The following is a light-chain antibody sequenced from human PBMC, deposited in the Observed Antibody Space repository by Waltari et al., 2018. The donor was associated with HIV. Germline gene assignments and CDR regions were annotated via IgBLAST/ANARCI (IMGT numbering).Light chain of an antibody. CDR3: CSHAGNFIFA. CDR2: DVN. Sequence: QSALTQPHPVSGSPGQSLTISCAGTSSYVDTFVSWYQQHPGKPPQVIIYDVNHRPSGVPVRFSGSKSGNTAFLTISGLQAEDEAEYHCCSHAGNFIFAFGTGTKVTVL. V-gene: IGLV2-11*01. CDR1: SSYVDTF. J-gene: IGLJ1*01.